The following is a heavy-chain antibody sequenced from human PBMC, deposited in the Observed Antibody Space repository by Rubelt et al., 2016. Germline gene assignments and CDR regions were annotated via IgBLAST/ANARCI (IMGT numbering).Heavy chain of an antibody. V-gene: IGHV2-5*02. D-gene: IGHD3-10*01. J-gene: IGHJ4*02. CDR2: IYWDADK. CDR1: VFSLSTSGVG. CDR3: VRSRERSGYYFDY. Sequence: QITLKESGPTLVKPTQTLTLTCTFSVFSLSTSGVGVGWIRQPPGKALEWLALIYWDADKRYSPPLKSRLTITKDTSNNQVVLVMIRMNLWATTTYYCVRSRERSGYYFDYWGQGTLVTVSS.